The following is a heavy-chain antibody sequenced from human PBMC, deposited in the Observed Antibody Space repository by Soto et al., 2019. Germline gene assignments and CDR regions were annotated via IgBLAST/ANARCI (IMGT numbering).Heavy chain of an antibody. Sequence: QVQLVESGGGVVQPGRSLRLSCAASGFTFSSYGMHWVRQAPGKGLEWVAVISYDGSNKYYADSVKGRFTISRDNSKNTLYLQMNSLRAEDTAVYYCAKYRPYSYGPFDYWGQGTLVTVSS. CDR3: AKYRPYSYGPFDY. V-gene: IGHV3-30*18. CDR1: GFTFSSYG. D-gene: IGHD5-18*01. J-gene: IGHJ4*02. CDR2: ISYDGSNK.